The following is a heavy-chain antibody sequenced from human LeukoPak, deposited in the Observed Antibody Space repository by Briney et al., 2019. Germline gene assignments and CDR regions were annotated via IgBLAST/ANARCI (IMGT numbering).Heavy chain of an antibody. CDR1: GFTFDDYA. Sequence: PGGSLRLSCAAPGFTFDDYAMHWVRQAPGKGLEWVSGISWNSGSIGYADSVKGRFTISRDNAKNSLYLQMNSLRAEDTALYYCAKDMFAGGYYDSSGYGPLDYWGQGTLVTVSS. CDR3: AKDMFAGGYYDSSGYGPLDY. J-gene: IGHJ4*02. CDR2: ISWNSGSI. D-gene: IGHD3-22*01. V-gene: IGHV3-9*01.